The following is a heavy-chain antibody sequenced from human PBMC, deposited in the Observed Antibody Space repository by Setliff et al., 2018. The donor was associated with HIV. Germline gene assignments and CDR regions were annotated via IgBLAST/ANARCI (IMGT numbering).Heavy chain of an antibody. J-gene: IGHJ4*02. V-gene: IGHV4-4*09. CDR1: GGSISGHY. CDR3: ARHSPSDY. CDR2: IYSSGST. Sequence: SETLSLTCTVSGGSISGHYWSWIRQPPGRGLEWIGYIYSSGSTNFNPSLQSRVSMSIDTSKNQFSLKLRSVTAADTAMYYCARHSPSDYWGQGTLVTVSS.